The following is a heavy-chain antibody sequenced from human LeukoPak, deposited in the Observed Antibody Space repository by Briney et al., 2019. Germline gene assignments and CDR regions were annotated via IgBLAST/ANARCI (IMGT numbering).Heavy chain of an antibody. CDR3: ARVPRYNWNYYFDY. CDR1: GYTFTGYY. Sequence: ASVKVSCKASGYTFTGYYMHRVRQAPGQGLEWMGWINPNSGGTNYAQKFQGRVTMTRGTSISTAYMELSRLRSDDTAVYYCARVPRYNWNYYFDYWGQGTLVTVSS. D-gene: IGHD1-1*01. J-gene: IGHJ4*02. V-gene: IGHV1-2*02. CDR2: INPNSGGT.